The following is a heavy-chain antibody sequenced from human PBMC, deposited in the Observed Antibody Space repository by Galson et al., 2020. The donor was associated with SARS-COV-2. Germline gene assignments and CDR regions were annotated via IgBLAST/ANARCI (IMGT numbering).Heavy chain of an antibody. D-gene: IGHD3-22*01. CDR3: ARGNRDIKMLLVVITLVDFHFDG. V-gene: IGHV4-34*01. CDR1: GGSFSDYY. CDR2: VHHSGTT. J-gene: IGHJ4*02. Sequence: SETLSLTCAVYGGSFSDYYWTWIRQPPGKGLEWIGEVHHSGTTNYNSSLKSRVTISVDTSKNQFSLKLRSVTAADTAVYYCARGNRDIKMLLVVITLVDFHFDGRGEGARVALAS.